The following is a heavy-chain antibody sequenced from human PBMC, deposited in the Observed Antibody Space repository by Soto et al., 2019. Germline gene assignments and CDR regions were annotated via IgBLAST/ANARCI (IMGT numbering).Heavy chain of an antibody. Sequence: QITLKESGPTLVKPTQTLTLTCTSSGFSLRDYAVGVGWIRQPPGKALEWLSFIYWNDNEYYSPSLRSRLTISKDTSKNQVVLTMTNMDPVDTATYYCAHGSGWLFDYWGQGTLVTVSS. D-gene: IGHD6-19*01. V-gene: IGHV2-5*01. CDR3: AHGSGWLFDY. CDR1: GFSLRDYAVG. J-gene: IGHJ4*02. CDR2: IYWNDNE.